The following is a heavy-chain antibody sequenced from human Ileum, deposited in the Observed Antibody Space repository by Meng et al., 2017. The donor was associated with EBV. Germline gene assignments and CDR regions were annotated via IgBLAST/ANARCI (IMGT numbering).Heavy chain of an antibody. CDR3: ARGTFYYYSGCRFDP. J-gene: IGHJ5*02. CDR2: IDYSGNT. CDR1: GDSITSNDYY. D-gene: IGHD3-22*01. V-gene: IGHV4-39*06. Sequence: LQKSGQRVVNPRRPFALTCTIAGDSITSNDYYLGVIRQPPGKGLEWIATIDYSGNTYNNPSLESRVTISRDTSKNQLTLNLNSVTAADTALYYCARGTFYYYSGCRFDPWGQGTLVTVSS.